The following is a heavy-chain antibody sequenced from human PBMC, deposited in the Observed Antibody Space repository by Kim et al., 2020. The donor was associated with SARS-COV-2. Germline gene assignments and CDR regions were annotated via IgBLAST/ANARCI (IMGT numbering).Heavy chain of an antibody. J-gene: IGHJ4*02. CDR3: AKQIDGMSSTFDS. D-gene: IGHD3-10*01. Sequence: YAGSVKGRFTISRDNSKNTLYLQMNGLRVEDTAVYYCAKQIDGMSSTFDSWGQGSLVTVSS. V-gene: IGHV3-23*01.